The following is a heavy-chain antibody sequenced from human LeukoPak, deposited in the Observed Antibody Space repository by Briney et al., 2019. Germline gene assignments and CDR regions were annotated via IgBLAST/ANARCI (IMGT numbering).Heavy chain of an antibody. D-gene: IGHD6-19*01. J-gene: IGHJ4*02. CDR1: GFTFSSYA. Sequence: PGGSLRLSCAASGFTFSSYAMHWVRQAPGKGLEWVAVISYDGSNKYYADSVKGRFTISRDNSKNTLYLQMNSLRAEDTAVYNCAKDWLSSALDYWGQGTLVTVSS. CDR2: ISYDGSNK. V-gene: IGHV3-30-3*01. CDR3: AKDWLSSALDY.